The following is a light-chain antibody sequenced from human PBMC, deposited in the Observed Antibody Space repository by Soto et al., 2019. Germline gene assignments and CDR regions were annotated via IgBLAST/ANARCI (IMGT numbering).Light chain of an antibody. Sequence: DLQMTQSPSSLSASVGDRVTITCRASQSISSYLNWYQQKQGKAPKLLIYAASSLQSGVPSRFSGSGSGTDFTLTISSLQPEDFATYYGQQSYSTPPTFGGGTKVEIK. CDR3: QQSYSTPPT. CDR2: AAS. J-gene: IGKJ4*01. CDR1: QSISSY. V-gene: IGKV1-39*01.